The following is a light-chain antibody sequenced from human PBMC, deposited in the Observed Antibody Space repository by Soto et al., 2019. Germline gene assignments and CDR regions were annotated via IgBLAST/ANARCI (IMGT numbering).Light chain of an antibody. CDR1: QGISTY. Sequence: DIQMTQSPSSLSASVGDRVTITCRASQGISTYLVWYQQKPGTVPKLLIFAASTLQSGVPSRFSGSGSGTDFNLTISSLQPEDVATYYCQHYNGAPWTFGQGTNVEIK. CDR3: QHYNGAPWT. CDR2: AAS. J-gene: IGKJ1*01. V-gene: IGKV1-27*01.